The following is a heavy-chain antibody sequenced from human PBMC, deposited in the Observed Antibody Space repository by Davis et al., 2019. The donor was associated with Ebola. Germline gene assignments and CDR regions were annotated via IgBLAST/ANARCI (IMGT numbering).Heavy chain of an antibody. D-gene: IGHD3-16*01. CDR3: ARYCHYRDCSYFDS. CDR2: MKGDGSLK. Sequence: GESLKISCVASGFNFDNSWMTWVRQAPGKGLEWVANMKGDGSLKNYVDSVKGRFTISRDNAKKSLYLEMNSLRAEDTATYYCARYCHYRDCSYFDSWGQGTRVAVSS. J-gene: IGHJ4*02. V-gene: IGHV3-7*03. CDR1: GFNFDNSW.